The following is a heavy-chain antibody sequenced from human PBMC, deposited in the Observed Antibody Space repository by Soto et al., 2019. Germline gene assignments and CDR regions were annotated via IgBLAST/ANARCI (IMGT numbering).Heavy chain of an antibody. CDR2: IYSDGPT. CDR3: ARDSIGYGMDV. J-gene: IGHJ6*02. CDR1: GFTVSNNY. V-gene: IGHV3-53*01. D-gene: IGHD3-22*01. Sequence: VGSLRLSSAASGFTVSNNYMSWVRQAPGKGLEWVSLIYSDGPTYYGDSVKGRFTISRDNSKNTVYLQMNNLRAEDTAMYYCARDSIGYGMDVWGQGTTVTVSS.